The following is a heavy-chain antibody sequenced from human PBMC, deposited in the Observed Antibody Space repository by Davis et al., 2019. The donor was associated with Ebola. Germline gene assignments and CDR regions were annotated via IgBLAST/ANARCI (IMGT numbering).Heavy chain of an antibody. CDR2: ISAYNGNT. CDR1: GYTFTSYD. Sequence: AASVKVSCKASGYTFTSYDINWVRQATGQGLEWMGWISAYNGNTNYAQKLQGRVTMTTDTSTSTAYMELSRLRSDDTAVYYCARVREIQLWFVGAFDIWGQGTMVTVSS. V-gene: IGHV1-18*01. CDR3: ARVREIQLWFVGAFDI. D-gene: IGHD5-18*01. J-gene: IGHJ3*02.